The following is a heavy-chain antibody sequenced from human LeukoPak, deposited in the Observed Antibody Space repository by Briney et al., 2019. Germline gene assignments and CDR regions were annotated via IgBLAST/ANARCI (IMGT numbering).Heavy chain of an antibody. J-gene: IGHJ4*02. CDR1: GGSLSGYY. V-gene: IGHV4-34*01. D-gene: IGHD6-13*01. Sequence: KTSETLSLTCAVYGGSLSGYYWSWIRQPPGKGLEWIAEINHSGNTNYNPSRRTRVTITVDTPKNHCSRKRITVTATDTAVYNCASRSSSSSDFDDCGQGTLVTVSS. CDR2: INHSGNT. CDR3: ASRSSSSSDFDD.